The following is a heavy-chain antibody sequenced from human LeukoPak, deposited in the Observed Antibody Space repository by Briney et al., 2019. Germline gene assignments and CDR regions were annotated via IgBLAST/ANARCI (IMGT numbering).Heavy chain of an antibody. V-gene: IGHV3-21*01. CDR3: ARDPAGYSGYDYFDY. CDR2: ISSSSSYI. J-gene: IGHJ4*02. Sequence: GGSLRLSCAASGFTFSSYSMNWVRQAPGKGLEWVSSISSSSSYIYYADSVKGRFTISRDNAKNSLYLQMNSLRAEDTAVYYCARDPAGYSGYDYFDYWGQGTLVTVSS. CDR1: GFTFSSYS. D-gene: IGHD5-12*01.